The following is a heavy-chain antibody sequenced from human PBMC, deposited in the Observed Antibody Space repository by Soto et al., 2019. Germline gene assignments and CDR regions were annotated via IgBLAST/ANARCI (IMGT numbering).Heavy chain of an antibody. CDR3: ARSYYDILTGYYSRFDY. D-gene: IGHD3-9*01. CDR1: GGTFSSYA. CDR2: IIPIFGTA. V-gene: IGHV1-69*01. J-gene: IGHJ4*02. Sequence: QVQLVQSGAEVKKPGSSVKVSCKASGGTFSSYAISWVRQAPGQGLEWMGGIIPIFGTANYAQKFQGRVTINADESTSTAYMELSSLRSEDTAVYYCARSYYDILTGYYSRFDYWGQGTLVTVSS.